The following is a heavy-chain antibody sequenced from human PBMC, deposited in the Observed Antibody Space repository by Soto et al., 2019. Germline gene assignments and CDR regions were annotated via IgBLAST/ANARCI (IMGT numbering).Heavy chain of an antibody. J-gene: IGHJ4*02. V-gene: IGHV3-11*03. Sequence: GGSLRLSCAASGFTFSDYYMSWIRQAPGKGLEWVSYISSSSSYINYADSVKGRFTISRDNSKNTLYLQMNSLRAEDTAVYYCAKHPPILVYTGLETGIFDYWGQGTLVTVSS. D-gene: IGHD3-3*01. CDR2: ISSSSSYI. CDR1: GFTFSDYY. CDR3: AKHPPILVYTGLETGIFDY.